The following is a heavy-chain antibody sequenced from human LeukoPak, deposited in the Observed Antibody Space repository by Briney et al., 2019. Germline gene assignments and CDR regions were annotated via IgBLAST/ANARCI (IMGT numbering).Heavy chain of an antibody. Sequence: GESLKISCKTSGYSFSNYWITWVRQMPGKGLEWMGIIYPGDSDTRYSPSFQGQVTISADKSISTAYLQWSSLRASDAAMYYCARIPTYYDFWSGYYTWYNWFDPWGQGTLVTVSS. CDR3: ARIPTYYDFWSGYYTWYNWFDP. J-gene: IGHJ5*02. CDR1: GYSFSNYW. D-gene: IGHD3-3*01. CDR2: IYPGDSDT. V-gene: IGHV5-51*01.